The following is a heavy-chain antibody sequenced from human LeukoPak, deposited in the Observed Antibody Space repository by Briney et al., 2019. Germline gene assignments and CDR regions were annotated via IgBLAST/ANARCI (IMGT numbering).Heavy chain of an antibody. J-gene: IGHJ6*04. Sequence: PGGSLRLSCAASGFTFSDYYMSWIRQAPGKGLEWVSYISSSGSTIYYADSVKGRFTISRDNAKNSLYLQMNSLRAEDTAVYYCASVYSSSSRPDVWGKGTRSPSPQ. D-gene: IGHD6-13*01. CDR1: GFTFSDYY. CDR3: ASVYSSSSRPDV. V-gene: IGHV3-11*04. CDR2: ISSSGSTI.